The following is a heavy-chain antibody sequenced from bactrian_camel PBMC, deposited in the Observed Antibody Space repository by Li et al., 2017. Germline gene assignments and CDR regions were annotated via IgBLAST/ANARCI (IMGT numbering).Heavy chain of an antibody. CDR3: AADSRGSRCSGGYRTAPAFGT. CDR2: IDSNAKI. D-gene: IGHD2*01. V-gene: IGHV3S55*01. CDR1: GHTYATYC. J-gene: IGHJ6*01. Sequence: HVQLVESGGGSVQAGGSLSLSCAASGHTYATYCWAWFRQAPGNEREEVASIDSNAKIAYADSVIGRFTDSQDNANNTVYLQMNSLKPEDTAMYYCAADSRGSRCSGGYRTAPAFGTRGQGTQVTVS.